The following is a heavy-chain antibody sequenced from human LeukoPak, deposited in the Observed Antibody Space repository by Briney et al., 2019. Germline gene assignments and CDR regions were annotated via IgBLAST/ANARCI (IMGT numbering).Heavy chain of an antibody. CDR3: ARAGRHMATIWFDY. CDR1: GFTFSSYA. CDR2: ISSNGGST. Sequence: GGSLRLSCAASGFTFSSYAMHWVRQALGKGLEYVSAISSNGGSTYYANSVKGRFTISRDNSKNTLYLQMGSLRAEDMAVYYCARAGRHMATIWFDYWGQGTLVTVSS. V-gene: IGHV3-64*01. J-gene: IGHJ4*02. D-gene: IGHD5-24*01.